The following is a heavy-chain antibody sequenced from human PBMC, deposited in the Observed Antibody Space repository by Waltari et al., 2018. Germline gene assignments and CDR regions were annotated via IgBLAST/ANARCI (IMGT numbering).Heavy chain of an antibody. D-gene: IGHD2-2*02. CDR1: GGSFSGYY. CDR2: INHSGST. CDR3: ARGYCSSTSCYTAELELRSNWFDP. Sequence: AGLLKPSETLSLTCAVYGGSFSGYYWSWIRQPPGKGLEWIGEINHSGSTNYNPSLKSRVTISVDTSKNQFSLKLSSVTAADTAVYYCARGYCSSTSCYTAELELRSNWFDPWGQGTLVTVSS. V-gene: IGHV4-34*01. J-gene: IGHJ5*02.